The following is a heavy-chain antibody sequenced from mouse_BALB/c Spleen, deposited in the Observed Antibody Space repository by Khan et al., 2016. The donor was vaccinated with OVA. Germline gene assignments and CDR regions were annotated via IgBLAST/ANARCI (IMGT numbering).Heavy chain of an antibody. D-gene: IGHD1-1*01. CDR1: GFSLTGYG. V-gene: IGHV2-6-7*01. CDR3: ASAYYYGRALDY. J-gene: IGHJ4*01. Sequence: QVQLKQSGPGLVAPSQSLSITCTVSGFSLTGYGVNWVRQPPGKGLEWLGMIWGDGSTDYNSALKSRLSICKDNSKSQVFLKMYSLQTDDTARYYCASAYYYGRALDYWGQGTSVTVSS. CDR2: IWGDGST.